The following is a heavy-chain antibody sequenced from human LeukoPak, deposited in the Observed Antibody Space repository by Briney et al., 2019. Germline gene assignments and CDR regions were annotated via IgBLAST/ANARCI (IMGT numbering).Heavy chain of an antibody. CDR2: ISGSGGST. J-gene: IGHJ4*02. Sequence: GGSLRLSCAASGFTFSSYAMSWVRHAPGGGVEWGSAISGSGGSTCYADSVKGRFTISRDNSKNTLYLQMNSLRAEDTAVYYCAKERGAAAVAYFDYWGQGTLVTVSS. CDR1: GFTFSSYA. CDR3: AKERGAAAVAYFDY. D-gene: IGHD6-13*01. V-gene: IGHV3-23*01.